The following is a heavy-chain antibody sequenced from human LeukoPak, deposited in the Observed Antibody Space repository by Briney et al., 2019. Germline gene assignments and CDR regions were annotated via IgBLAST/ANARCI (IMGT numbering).Heavy chain of an antibody. CDR3: ARPLGPRNTVTTPAPFDY. CDR1: GFNFSSHW. J-gene: IGHJ4*02. D-gene: IGHD4-17*01. CDR2: INSDGSST. V-gene: IGHV3-74*01. Sequence: GGSLRLSCAASGFNFSSHWMHWVRQAPGKGLVWVSRINSDGSSTSYADSVKGRFTISRDNAKNTLYLQMNSLRVDDPAVYYCARPLGPRNTVTTPAPFDYWGQGTLVTVSS.